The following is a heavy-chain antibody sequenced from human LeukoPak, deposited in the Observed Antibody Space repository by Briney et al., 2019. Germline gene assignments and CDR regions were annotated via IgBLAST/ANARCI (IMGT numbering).Heavy chain of an antibody. CDR1: GGSISSYY. V-gene: IGHV4-59*01. CDR2: IYYSGST. D-gene: IGHD1-26*01. CDR3: ARELGGPDAFDI. Sequence: SETLSLTCTVSGGSISSYYWSWIRQPPGKGLEWIGYIYYSGSTNYNPSLKSRVTISVDTSKNQFSLKLSSVTAADTAVYYCARELGGPDAFDIWGQGTMVTVSS. J-gene: IGHJ3*02.